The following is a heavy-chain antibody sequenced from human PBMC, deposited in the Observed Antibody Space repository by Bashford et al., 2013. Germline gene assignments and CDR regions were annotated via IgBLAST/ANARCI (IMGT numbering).Heavy chain of an antibody. CDR1: GGTFSSYA. V-gene: IGHV1-69*06. D-gene: IGHD2-2*01. CDR3: ATGPRHDVVPATNHPMAD. Sequence: SVKVSCKASGGTFSSYAISWVRQAPGQGLEWMGGIIPIFGTANYAQKFQGRVTITADKSTSTAYMELSSLRSEDTAIYYCATGPRHDVVPATNHPMADWGQGTTVTVSS. J-gene: IGHJ6*02. CDR2: IIPIFGTA.